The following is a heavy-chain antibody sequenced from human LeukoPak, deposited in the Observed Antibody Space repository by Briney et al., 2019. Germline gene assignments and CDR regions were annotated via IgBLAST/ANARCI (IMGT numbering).Heavy chain of an antibody. Sequence: WGSLRLSCAASGFTFSSYGMHWVRQAPGKGLEWVAVIWYDGSNKYYADSVKGRFTISRDNSKNTLYLQMNSLRAEDTAVYYCARDGLDYYDSSGSLYYFDYWGQGTLVTVSS. CDR3: ARDGLDYYDSSGSLYYFDY. J-gene: IGHJ4*02. D-gene: IGHD3-22*01. V-gene: IGHV3-33*01. CDR2: IWYDGSNK. CDR1: GFTFSSYG.